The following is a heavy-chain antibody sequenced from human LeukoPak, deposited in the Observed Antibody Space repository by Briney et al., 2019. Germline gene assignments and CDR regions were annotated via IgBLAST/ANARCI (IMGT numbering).Heavy chain of an antibody. Sequence: PGGSPRLSCAASGFTFSSYSMNWVRQAPGKGLEWVSSISSSSSYIYYADSVKGRFTISRDNAKNSLYLQMNSLRAEDTAVYYCAREGIAAAGTGGDYWGQGTLVTVSS. CDR1: GFTFSSYS. CDR3: AREGIAAAGTGGDY. J-gene: IGHJ4*02. D-gene: IGHD6-13*01. V-gene: IGHV3-21*01. CDR2: ISSSSSYI.